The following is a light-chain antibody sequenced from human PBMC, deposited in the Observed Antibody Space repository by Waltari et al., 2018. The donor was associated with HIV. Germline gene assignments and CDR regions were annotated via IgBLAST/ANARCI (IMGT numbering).Light chain of an antibody. V-gene: IGLV4-60*03. CDR1: RGHSTYI. J-gene: IGLJ3*02. CDR3: ETWDTHTEV. CDR2: LEGSGSY. Sequence: QPVLTQSSSASASLGSSVILTCTLDRGHSTYIITWHRQQPGKAPICVMKLEGSGSYKRGSAVPDRFSGSSSGADRYLTISNLQSEDEADYYCETWDTHTEVFGGGTKLTVL.